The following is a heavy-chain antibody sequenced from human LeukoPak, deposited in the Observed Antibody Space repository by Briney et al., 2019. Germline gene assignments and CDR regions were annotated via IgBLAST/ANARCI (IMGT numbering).Heavy chain of an antibody. CDR3: ATSTVMNHYCFDY. J-gene: IGHJ4*02. D-gene: IGHD1-14*01. V-gene: IGHV4-4*02. CDR1: GGSMSSTKW. CDR2: IYHSGST. Sequence: SETPSLTCAVSGGSMSSTKWWSWVRQPPGKGLEWIGEIYHSGSTNYNPSLKSRITISVDKSKNQVSLNLSSVTAADTAVYYCATSTVMNHYCFDYWAQGTLVTVSS.